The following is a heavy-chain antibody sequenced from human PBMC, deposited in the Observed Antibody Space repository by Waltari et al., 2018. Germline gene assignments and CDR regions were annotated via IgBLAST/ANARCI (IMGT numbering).Heavy chain of an antibody. CDR3: AQSAERGAVVVAASYDF. J-gene: IGHJ4*02. Sequence: QVRLVQSGAEMKKAGSSVKVSCRTSGNPFNSYALSWVRQASGQGLEWMGGILPVFNTPYYAPKFKDRVTITADKATSTAYMELSSLTYDDTATYYCAQSAERGAVVVAASYDFWGQGTLVTVSS. CDR2: ILPVFNTP. V-gene: IGHV1-69*14. D-gene: IGHD2-15*01. CDR1: GNPFNSYA.